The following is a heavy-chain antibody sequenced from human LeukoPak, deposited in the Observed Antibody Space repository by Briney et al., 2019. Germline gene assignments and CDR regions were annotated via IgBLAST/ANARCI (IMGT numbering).Heavy chain of an antibody. D-gene: IGHD3-22*01. J-gene: IGHJ4*02. Sequence: SETLSHTCTVSGGSISSGSYYWSWIRQPAGKGLEWIGRIYTSGSTNYNPSLKSRVTISLDTSENHFSLKLSSVTAADTAVYYCARVTTDGYYNYWGQGTLVTVSS. CDR3: ARVTTDGYYNY. V-gene: IGHV4-61*02. CDR1: GGSISSGSYY. CDR2: IYTSGST.